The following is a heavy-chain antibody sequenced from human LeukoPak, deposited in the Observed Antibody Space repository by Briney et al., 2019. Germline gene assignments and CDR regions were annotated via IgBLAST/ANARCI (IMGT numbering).Heavy chain of an antibody. CDR1: GGPISSGGYY. V-gene: IGHV4-31*03. J-gene: IGHJ4*02. CDR3: ARGSSLLSRTLLDY. Sequence: SQTLSLTCTVSGGPISSGGYYWSWIRQHPGKGLEWIGYIYYSGNTYYNPSLKSRVTISVDTSKNQFSLKLSSVTAADTAVYYCARGSSLLSRTLLDYWGQGTLVTVSS. CDR2: IYYSGNT. D-gene: IGHD1-26*01.